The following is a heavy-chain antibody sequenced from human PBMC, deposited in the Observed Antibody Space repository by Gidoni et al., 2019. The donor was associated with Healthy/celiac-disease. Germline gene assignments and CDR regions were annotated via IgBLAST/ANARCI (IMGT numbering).Heavy chain of an antibody. J-gene: IGHJ4*02. CDR3: ARIALGVGATTN. D-gene: IGHD1-26*01. Sequence: QVTLTESGPVLVKPTATLTLTCTVSGFSLSNARMGVSWIRQPPGKALEWLAEIFSNDEKSDSTSLKRRLTISKDTSKSQVVRTMTNMDPVDTATYYCARIALGVGATTNWGQGTLVTVSS. CDR1: GFSLSNARMG. CDR2: IFSNDEK. V-gene: IGHV2-26*01.